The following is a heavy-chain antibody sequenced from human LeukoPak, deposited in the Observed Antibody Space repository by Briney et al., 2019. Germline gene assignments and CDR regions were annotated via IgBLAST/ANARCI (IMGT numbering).Heavy chain of an antibody. J-gene: IGHJ4*02. Sequence: PGGSLRLSCAASGFTFSSYVMSWGRQAPGKGLERVSGISGSGGSTYYADSVKGRFTISRDNSKNTLYLQMNSLRAEDTAVYYCASPKGKSLDFWSGLNFDDWGQGTPVTASS. CDR2: ISGSGGST. CDR1: GFTFSSYV. V-gene: IGHV3-23*01. D-gene: IGHD3-3*01. CDR3: ASPKGKSLDFWSGLNFDD.